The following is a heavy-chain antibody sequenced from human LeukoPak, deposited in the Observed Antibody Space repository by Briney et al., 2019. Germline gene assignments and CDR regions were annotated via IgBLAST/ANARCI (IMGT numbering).Heavy chain of an antibody. V-gene: IGHV3-9*01. CDR1: GFTFDDYA. CDR3: AKGQDYYDSSGYYQSDYFDY. Sequence: GRSLRLSCAASGFTFDDYAMHWVRQAPGKGLEWVSGISWNSGSIGYADSVKGRFTISRDNSKNTLYLQMNSLRAEDTAVYYCAKGQDYYDSSGYYQSDYFDYWGQGTLVTVSS. J-gene: IGHJ4*02. D-gene: IGHD3-22*01. CDR2: ISWNSGSI.